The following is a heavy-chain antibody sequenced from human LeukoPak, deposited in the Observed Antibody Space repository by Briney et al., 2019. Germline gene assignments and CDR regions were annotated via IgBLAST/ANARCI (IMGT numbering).Heavy chain of an antibody. V-gene: IGHV3-7*01. J-gene: IGHJ6*03. CDR3: ARVLPAPVDYYYMDV. Sequence: GGSLRLSCAVSGFTFSSYWMSWVRQAPGKGLEWVANIKQDGSEKYYVDSVKGRFTISRDNAKNSLYLQMNSLTAEDTAVYYCARVLPAPVDYYYMDVWGKGTTVTVSS. D-gene: IGHD2-2*01. CDR2: IKQDGSEK. CDR1: GFTFSSYW.